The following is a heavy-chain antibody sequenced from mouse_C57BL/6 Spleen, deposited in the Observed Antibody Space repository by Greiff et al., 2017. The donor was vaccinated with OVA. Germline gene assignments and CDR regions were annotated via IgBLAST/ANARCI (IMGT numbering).Heavy chain of an antibody. V-gene: IGHV1-42*01. CDR3: ARSGLRGGCYIDV. CDR1: GYSFTGYY. J-gene: IGHJ1*03. D-gene: IGHD3-1*01. Sequence: VQLKQSGPELVKPGASVKISCKASGYSFTGYYMNWVKQSPEKSLEWIGEINPSTGGTTYNQKFKAKATLTVDKSSSTAYMQLKSLTSEDSAVYYCARSGLRGGCYIDVWGTGTTVTASS. CDR2: INPSTGGT.